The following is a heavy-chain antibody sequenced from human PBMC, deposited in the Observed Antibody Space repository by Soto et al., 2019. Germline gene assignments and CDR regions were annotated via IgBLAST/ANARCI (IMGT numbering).Heavy chain of an antibody. CDR3: ARDWGPDCSGGSCYSFFWFDP. CDR2: TYYRSKWYN. V-gene: IGHV6-1*01. CDR1: GDSVSSNSAA. D-gene: IGHD2-15*01. Sequence: SQTLSLTCAISGDSVSSNSAAWNWFRQSPSRGLEWLGRTYYRSKWYNDYAVSVKSRITINPDTSKNQFSLQLNSVTPEDTAVYYCARDWGPDCSGGSCYSFFWFDPWGQGTLVTVSS. J-gene: IGHJ5*02.